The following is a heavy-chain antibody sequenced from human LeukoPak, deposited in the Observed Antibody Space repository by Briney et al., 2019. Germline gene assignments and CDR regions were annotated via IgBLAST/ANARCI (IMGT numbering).Heavy chain of an antibody. Sequence: GGSLRLSCAASGFTFSSYWMSWVRQAPGKGLEWVANIKQDGSEKYYVDSVKGRFTISSDNAKNSLYLQMNSLRAEDTAVYYCARDQAGTGYYYYYYGMDVWGQGTTVTVSS. CDR2: IKQDGSEK. D-gene: IGHD6-19*01. V-gene: IGHV3-7*01. CDR3: ARDQAGTGYYYYYYGMDV. J-gene: IGHJ6*02. CDR1: GFTFSSYW.